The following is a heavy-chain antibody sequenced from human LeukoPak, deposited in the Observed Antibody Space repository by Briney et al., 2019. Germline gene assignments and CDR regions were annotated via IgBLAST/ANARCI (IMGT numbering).Heavy chain of an antibody. CDR2: ISSSSSTI. CDR1: GFTFSSYS. CDR3: ARDGAGAFDY. J-gene: IGHJ4*02. D-gene: IGHD6-19*01. V-gene: IGHV3-48*04. Sequence: GGSLRLSCAASGFTFSSYSMNWVRQAPGKGLEWVSYISSSSSTIYYADSVKGRFTISRDNAKNSLYLQMNSLRAEDTAVYYCARDGAGAFDYWGQGTLVTVSS.